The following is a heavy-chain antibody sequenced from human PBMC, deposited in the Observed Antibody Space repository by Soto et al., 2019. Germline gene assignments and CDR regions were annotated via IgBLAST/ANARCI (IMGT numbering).Heavy chain of an antibody. D-gene: IGHD3-22*01. J-gene: IGHJ4*02. V-gene: IGHV4-39*01. CDR3: ARQIDYYDSSGYDY. CDR1: GGSISSSSYY. Sequence: PSETLSLTCTVSGGSISSSSYYWGWICQPPGKGLEWIGSIYYSGSTYYNPSLKSRVTISVDTSKKQFSLKLNSVTAADTAVYYCARQIDYYDSSGYDYWGQGTLVTVSS. CDR2: IYYSGST.